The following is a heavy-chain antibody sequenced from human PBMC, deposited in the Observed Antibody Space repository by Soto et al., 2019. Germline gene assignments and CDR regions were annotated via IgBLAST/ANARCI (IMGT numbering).Heavy chain of an antibody. CDR2: FDPEDGET. J-gene: IGHJ6*02. D-gene: IGHD3-10*01. Sequence: ASVKVSCRVSGYTLTELSMHWVRQAPGKGLEWMGGFDPEDGETIYAQKFQGRVTMTEDTSTDTAYRELSSPRSEDTAVYYCATDHIVGTMVRGVHYYYYYGMDVWG. CDR3: ATDHIVGTMVRGVHYYYYYGMDV. CDR1: GYTLTELS. V-gene: IGHV1-24*01.